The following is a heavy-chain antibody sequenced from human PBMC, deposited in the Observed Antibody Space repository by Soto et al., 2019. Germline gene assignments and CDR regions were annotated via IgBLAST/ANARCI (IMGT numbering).Heavy chain of an antibody. Sequence: EVQLEESGGDLVQPGGSLRLSCAASGFTLSAYWMTWVRQAPGKGLEWVANINRDGSKKSYLDSVRGRFTISRDNVGNSLYLQMDSLRADDTALYYCARDVSRGSSSLYREAFDIWGQGTMVTVSS. D-gene: IGHD6-13*01. CDR3: ARDVSRGSSSLYREAFDI. CDR1: GFTLSAYW. J-gene: IGHJ3*02. CDR2: INRDGSKK. V-gene: IGHV3-7*05.